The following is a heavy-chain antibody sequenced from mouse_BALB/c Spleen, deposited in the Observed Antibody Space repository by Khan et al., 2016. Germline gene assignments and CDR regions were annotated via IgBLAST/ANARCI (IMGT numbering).Heavy chain of an antibody. Sequence: VELVESGPGLVAPSQSLSITCTVSGFSLTNSGVHWVRQPPGKGLDWLGVIWAGGSTDYNSALMSRLSITKDTSQNQVFLKMNSLQSDDTAIYYCARDDQDYDAWFASWGQGTLVTVSA. V-gene: IGHV2-9*02. CDR2: IWAGGST. J-gene: IGHJ3*01. CDR1: GFSLTNSG. CDR3: ARDDQDYDAWFAS. D-gene: IGHD2-4*01.